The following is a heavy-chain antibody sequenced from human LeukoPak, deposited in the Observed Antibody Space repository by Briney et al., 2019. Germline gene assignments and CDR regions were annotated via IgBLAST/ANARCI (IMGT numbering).Heavy chain of an antibody. CDR3: ARDGSSLPFDY. CDR1: GGSFSGYY. J-gene: IGHJ4*02. V-gene: IGHV4-34*01. CDR2: INHSGST. Sequence: SETLSLTCAVYGGSFSGYYWSWIRQPPGKGLEWIGEINHSGSTNYNPSLKSRVTISVDTSKNQFSLKLSSVTAADTAAYYCARDGSSLPFDYWGQGTLVTVSS. D-gene: IGHD6-13*01.